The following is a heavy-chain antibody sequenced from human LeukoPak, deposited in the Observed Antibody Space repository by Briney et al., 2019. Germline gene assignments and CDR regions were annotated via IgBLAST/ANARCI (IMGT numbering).Heavy chain of an antibody. CDR1: GGSVTSGRNH. CDR2: ISYSGST. D-gene: IGHD1-26*01. CDR3: ARGSPGVGYYFDY. J-gene: IGHJ4*02. Sequence: SETLSLTCTVSGGSVTSGRNHWNWIRQPPGTGLEWIGYISYSGSTNYNPSLKSRVTISIDTSKNQFSLKLSSVTAADTAVYYCARGSPGVGYYFDYWGQGTLVTVSS. V-gene: IGHV4-61*01.